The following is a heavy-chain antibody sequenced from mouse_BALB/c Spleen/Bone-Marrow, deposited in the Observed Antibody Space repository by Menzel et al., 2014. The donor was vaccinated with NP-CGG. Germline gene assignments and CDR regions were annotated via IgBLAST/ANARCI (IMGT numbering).Heavy chain of an antibody. V-gene: IGHV1-20*02. CDR3: ARSGDYDGFAY. J-gene: IGHJ3*01. CDR2: INPYNGDI. CDR1: GYSFTGXF. D-gene: IGHD2-4*01. Sequence: VQLQQSGPELVKPGASVKISCKASGYSFTGXFXNWVXQSXXXXXXWXXXINPYNGDIFYNQKFKGKATLTVDKSSNTAHMELRSLASEDSAVYYCARSGDYDGFAYWGQGTLVTVSA.